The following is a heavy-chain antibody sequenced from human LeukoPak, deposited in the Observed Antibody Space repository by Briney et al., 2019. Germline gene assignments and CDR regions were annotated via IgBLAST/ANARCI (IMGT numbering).Heavy chain of an antibody. CDR3: AKVFESSGQEAFDI. D-gene: IGHD3-22*01. Sequence: HPGGSLRLSCAVSGFTFSSYSMNWVRQAPGKGLEWVSAISGSGGSTYYADSVKGRFTISRDNSKNTLYLQMNSLRAEDTAVYYCAKVFESSGQEAFDIWGQGTMVTVSS. J-gene: IGHJ3*02. V-gene: IGHV3-23*01. CDR1: GFTFSSYS. CDR2: ISGSGGST.